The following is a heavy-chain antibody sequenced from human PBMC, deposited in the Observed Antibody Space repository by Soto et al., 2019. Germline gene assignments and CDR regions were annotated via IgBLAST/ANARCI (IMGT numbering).Heavy chain of an antibody. CDR2: IYSGGST. Sequence: EVQLVESGGGLVQPGGSLRLSCAASGFTVSSNYMSWVRQAPGKGLELVSVIYSGGSTYYADSVKGRFTISRDNSKNTLYIEMNGLIAADTAVYYCAVDHEDRGTFDYWGQGTMVTVSS. CDR1: GFTVSSNY. J-gene: IGHJ4*02. CDR3: AVDHEDRGTFDY. V-gene: IGHV3-66*01. D-gene: IGHD2-15*01.